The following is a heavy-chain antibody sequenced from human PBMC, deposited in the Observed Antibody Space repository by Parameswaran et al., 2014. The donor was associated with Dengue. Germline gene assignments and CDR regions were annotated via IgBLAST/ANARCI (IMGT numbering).Heavy chain of an antibody. J-gene: IGHJ6*04. CDR3: ATKEPDPSVLWFGEPYYGMDV. CDR1: GYTFTSYG. CDR2: ISAYNGNT. Sequence: PGASVKVSCKASGYTFTSYGISWVRQAPGQGLEWMGWISAYNGNTNYAQKLQGRVTMTTDTSTSTAYMELRSLRSDDTAVYYCATKEPDPSVLWFGEPYYGMDVWAKDHGHRLL. V-gene: IGHV1-18*01. D-gene: IGHD3-10*01.